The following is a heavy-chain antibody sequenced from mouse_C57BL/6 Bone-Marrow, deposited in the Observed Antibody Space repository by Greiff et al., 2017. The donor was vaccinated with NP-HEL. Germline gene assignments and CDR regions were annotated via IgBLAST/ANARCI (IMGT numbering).Heavy chain of an antibody. D-gene: IGHD2-1*01. CDR1: GYTFTSYW. V-gene: IGHV1-55*01. CDR3: ASYYGNSLYFDY. CDR2: IYPGSGST. J-gene: IGHJ2*01. Sequence: QVQLKQPGAELVKPGASVKMSCKASGYTFTSYWITWVKQRPGQGLEWIGDIYPGSGSTNYNEKFKSKATLTVDTSSSTAYMQLSSLTSEDSAVYYCASYYGNSLYFDYWGQGTTLTVSS.